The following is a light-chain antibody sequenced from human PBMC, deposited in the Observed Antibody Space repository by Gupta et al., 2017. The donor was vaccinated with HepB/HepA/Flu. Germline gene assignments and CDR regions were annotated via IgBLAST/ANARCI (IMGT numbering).Light chain of an antibody. CDR2: DNP. CDR1: SASIANNY. V-gene: IGLV1-51*01. CDR3: GTWDGSLSTWV. Sequence: HSVLTQPRSLSAAPGQTVTISCSGSSASIANNYVSWYQQLPGTAPKLLIYDNPKRPSGIPDRFSGSRSGASASLGITGLQTGDEADYYCGTWDGSLSTWVFGGGTTLTVL. J-gene: IGLJ3*02.